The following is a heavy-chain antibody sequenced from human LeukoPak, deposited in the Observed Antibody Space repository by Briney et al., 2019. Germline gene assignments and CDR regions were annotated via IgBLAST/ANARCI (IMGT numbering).Heavy chain of an antibody. J-gene: IGHJ6*02. V-gene: IGHV3-66*02. Sequence: GGSLRLSCAASGFTFSSYWMSWVRQAPGKGLEWVSVIYSGGSTYYADSVKGRFTISRDNSKNTLYLQMNSLRAEDTAVYYCARVGTTPEAYYYYGMDVWGQGTTVTVSS. D-gene: IGHD4-11*01. CDR1: GFTFSSYW. CDR3: ARVGTTPEAYYYYGMDV. CDR2: IYSGGST.